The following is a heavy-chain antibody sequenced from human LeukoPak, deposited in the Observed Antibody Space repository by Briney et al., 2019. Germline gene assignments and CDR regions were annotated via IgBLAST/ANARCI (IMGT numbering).Heavy chain of an antibody. CDR2: ISSSSSTI. V-gene: IGHV3-48*04. J-gene: IGHJ3*02. Sequence: GGSLRLSCAASGFTFSSYSMNWVRQAPGKGLEWVSYISSSSSTIYYADSVKGRFTISRDNAKNSLYLQMNSLRAEDTALYYCAAEVRNGAFDIWGQGTMVTVSS. CDR1: GFTFSSYS. CDR3: AAEVRNGAFDI. D-gene: IGHD3-10*01.